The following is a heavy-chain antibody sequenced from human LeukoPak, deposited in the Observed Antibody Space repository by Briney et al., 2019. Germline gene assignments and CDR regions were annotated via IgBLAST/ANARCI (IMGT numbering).Heavy chain of an antibody. CDR1: GGTFSSYA. Sequence: GASVKVSCKASGGTFSSYAISWVRQAPGQGLEWMGGIIPIFGTANYAQKFQGRVTITTDDSTSTAYMELSSLRPEDTAVYYCARELAYCGGDCYSGYLFDYWGQGTLVTVSS. CDR2: IIPIFGTA. CDR3: ARELAYCGGDCYSGYLFDY. D-gene: IGHD2-21*02. V-gene: IGHV1-69*05. J-gene: IGHJ4*02.